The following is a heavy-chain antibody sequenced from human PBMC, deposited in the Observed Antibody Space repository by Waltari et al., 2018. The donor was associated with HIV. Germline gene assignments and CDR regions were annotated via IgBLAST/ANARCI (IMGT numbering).Heavy chain of an antibody. Sequence: QVQLQESGPGLVRPSETLSLTCSVSSDSISSYHWNWIRQPAGKGLEWIGRIYTSGSTNYNPSLKRRVTMAVDTSKNQFSLKLSSVTAADAAVYYCARGRVVGRFFDLWGQGTLVTVSS. J-gene: IGHJ4*02. D-gene: IGHD2-21*01. V-gene: IGHV4-4*07. CDR1: SDSISSYH. CDR3: ARGRVVGRFFDL. CDR2: IYTSGST.